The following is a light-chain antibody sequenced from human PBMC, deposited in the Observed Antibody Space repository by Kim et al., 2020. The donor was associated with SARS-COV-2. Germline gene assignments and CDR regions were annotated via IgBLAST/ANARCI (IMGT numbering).Light chain of an antibody. CDR3: ASVKSKSTPS. Sequence: GQSITISCTGTSSDVGAYDYVSWYQQHPGKAPKLMIYDVNNRPSGVSNRFPGSKSDHTASLTISTLQPEDDADYYCASVKSKSTPSFGTGTKVTVL. V-gene: IGLV2-14*03. CDR2: DVN. J-gene: IGLJ1*01. CDR1: SSDVGAYDY.